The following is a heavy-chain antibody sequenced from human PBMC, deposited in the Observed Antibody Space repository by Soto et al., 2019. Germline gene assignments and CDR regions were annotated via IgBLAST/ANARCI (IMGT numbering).Heavy chain of an antibody. CDR2: VNPILAMS. CDR1: GDTFSFYT. D-gene: IGHD3-10*01. Sequence: QVQLVQSGAEVKKPGSSVKVSCKASGDTFSFYTLNWIRQAPGQGFEWVGRVNPILAMSSSAHKFQGRVSMFADKSTGTAYRELRSLASHHPPVYPGASSYGWGSSPFPSWGQATLFTSS. J-gene: IGHJ5*02. V-gene: IGHV1-69*02. CDR3: ASSYGWGSSPFPS.